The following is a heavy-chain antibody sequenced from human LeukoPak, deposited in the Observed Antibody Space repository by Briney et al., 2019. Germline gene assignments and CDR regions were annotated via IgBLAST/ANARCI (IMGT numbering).Heavy chain of an antibody. CDR3: TRGADNSAYFDY. CDR1: GCTFSGSS. D-gene: IGHD3-22*01. Sequence: PGGSLKLSCAASGCTFSGSSIHWVRQAAAKGLEWVGRIRSKVNTYAAAYTASVKGRFTISRDDSKNTAYLQMNRLKTEDTAVYYCTRGADNSAYFDYWGQGTLVTVPS. V-gene: IGHV3-73*01. CDR2: IRSKVNTYAA. J-gene: IGHJ4*02.